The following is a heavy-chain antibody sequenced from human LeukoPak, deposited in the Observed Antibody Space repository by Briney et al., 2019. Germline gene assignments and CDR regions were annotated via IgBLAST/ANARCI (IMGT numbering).Heavy chain of an antibody. CDR1: GFTFSTYG. Sequence: GRSLRLSCAGSGFTFSTYGMHWVRQAPGKGLEWTAAISYDGSDTYYADSVKGRFTISRDNAKNTLYLQMNSLRTEDTAVYYCAKIISDWSRGAFDIWGQGTMVTVSS. D-gene: IGHD6-19*01. CDR3: AKIISDWSRGAFDI. CDR2: ISYDGSDT. J-gene: IGHJ3*02. V-gene: IGHV3-30*18.